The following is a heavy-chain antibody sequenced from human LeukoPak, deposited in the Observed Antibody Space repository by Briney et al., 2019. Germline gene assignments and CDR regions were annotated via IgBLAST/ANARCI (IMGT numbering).Heavy chain of an antibody. V-gene: IGHV3-21*01. CDR2: ISSSSSYI. J-gene: IGHJ3*02. CDR1: GFTFSSYS. Sequence: GGSLRLSCAASGFTFSSYSMNWVHQAPGKGLEWVSSISSSSSYIYYADSVKGRFTISRDNAKNSLYLQMNSLRAEDTAVYYCARAALGATDDAFDIWGQGTMVTVSS. CDR3: ARAALGATDDAFDI.